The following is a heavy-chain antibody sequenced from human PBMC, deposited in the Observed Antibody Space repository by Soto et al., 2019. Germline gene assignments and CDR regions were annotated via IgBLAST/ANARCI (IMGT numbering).Heavy chain of an antibody. D-gene: IGHD6-6*01. J-gene: IGHJ4*02. CDR2: ISYDGSNK. CDR1: GFTFSSYA. CDR3: ARDRTLDYLEYSSSSGLDY. Sequence: GGSLRLSCAASGFTFSSYAMHWVRQAPGKGLEWVAVISYDGSNKYYADSVKGRFTISRDNSKNTLYLQMNSLRAEDTAVYYCARDRTLDYLEYSSSSGLDYWGQGTLVTVSS. V-gene: IGHV3-30-3*01.